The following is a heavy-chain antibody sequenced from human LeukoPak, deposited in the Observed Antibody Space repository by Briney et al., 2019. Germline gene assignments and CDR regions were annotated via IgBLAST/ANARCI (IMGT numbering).Heavy chain of an antibody. D-gene: IGHD1-1*01. Sequence: GGSLRLSCAASGFTFSSYAMHWVRQAPGKGLEWVSSISSSSSYIYYADSVEGRFTISRDNAQNSLYLQMNSLRAEDTAVYYGARDPRVTGTTGFFDSWGQGTLVTVSS. CDR1: GFTFSSYA. CDR3: ARDPRVTGTTGFFDS. CDR2: ISSSSSYI. V-gene: IGHV3-21*01. J-gene: IGHJ4*02.